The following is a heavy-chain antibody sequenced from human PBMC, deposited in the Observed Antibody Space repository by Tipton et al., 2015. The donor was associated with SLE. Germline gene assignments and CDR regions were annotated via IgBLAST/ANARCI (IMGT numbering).Heavy chain of an antibody. V-gene: IGHV4-59*08. CDR3: ARRAAAGLYYFDY. CDR1: GGSISSHY. J-gene: IGHJ4*02. Sequence: TLSLTCTVSGGSISSHYWSWIRQPPGKGLEWIGYIYYSGSTNYNPSLKSRVTISVDTSKNQFSLKLSSVTAADTAVYYCARRAAAGLYYFDYWGQGTLVTVSS. CDR2: IYYSGST. D-gene: IGHD6-13*01.